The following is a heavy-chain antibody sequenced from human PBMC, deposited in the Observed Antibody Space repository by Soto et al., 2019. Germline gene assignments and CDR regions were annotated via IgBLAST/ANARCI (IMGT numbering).Heavy chain of an antibody. CDR1: GFTFSSSW. J-gene: IGHJ6*02. V-gene: IGHV3-7*01. CDR2: IKEDGSEK. Sequence: GGSLRLSCAASGFTFSSSWMTWVRQAPGKGLAWVANIKEDGSEKYYVDSVKGRFTISRDNTNESLYLQMNSLRAEDTAVYYCARDPAPVAYRGLDVWGQGTTVTVSS. CDR3: ARDPAPVAYRGLDV. D-gene: IGHD2-15*01.